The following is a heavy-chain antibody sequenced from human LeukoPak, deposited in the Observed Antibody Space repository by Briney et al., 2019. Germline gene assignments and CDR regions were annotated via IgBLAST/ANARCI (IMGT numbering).Heavy chain of an antibody. Sequence: PSETLSLTCAVYGGSFSGYYWSWIRQPPGKGLEWIGEINHSGSTNYNPSLKSRVTISVDTSKNQFSLKLSSVTAADTAVYYCARRPMIPRSSWFDPWGQGTLVTVSS. CDR3: ARRPMIPRSSWFDP. V-gene: IGHV4-34*01. D-gene: IGHD3-22*01. J-gene: IGHJ5*02. CDR2: INHSGST. CDR1: GGSFSGYY.